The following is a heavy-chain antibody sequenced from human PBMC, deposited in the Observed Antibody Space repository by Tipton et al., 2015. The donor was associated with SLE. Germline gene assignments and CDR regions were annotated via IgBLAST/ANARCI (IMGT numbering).Heavy chain of an antibody. CDR2: MNPNSGNT. D-gene: IGHD2-15*01. V-gene: IGHV1-8*02. Sequence: QSGAEVKKPGASVKVSCKASGYTFTSYDINWVRQATGQGLEWMGWMNPNSGNTGYAQKFQGRVTMTRNTSISTAYMELSSLRSEDTAVYYFARSGDWSGGSCYFDFDYWGEETLVTVSS. CDR3: ARSGDWSGGSCYFDFDY. J-gene: IGHJ4*02. CDR1: GYTFTSYD.